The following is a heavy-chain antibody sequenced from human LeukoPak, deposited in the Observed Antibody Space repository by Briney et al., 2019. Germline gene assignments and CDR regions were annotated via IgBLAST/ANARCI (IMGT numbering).Heavy chain of an antibody. CDR3: ARDFAKPNWYFDL. V-gene: IGHV3-30*02. Sequence: PGGSLRLSCAASGFTFSSYGLHWVRQAPGKGLEWVAFIRFDGSNKYYADSVKGRFTISRDNSKNTLYLQMNSPRPEDTAVYYCARDFAKPNWYFDLWGRGTLSLSPQ. CDR1: GFTFSSYG. CDR2: IRFDGSNK. J-gene: IGHJ2*01.